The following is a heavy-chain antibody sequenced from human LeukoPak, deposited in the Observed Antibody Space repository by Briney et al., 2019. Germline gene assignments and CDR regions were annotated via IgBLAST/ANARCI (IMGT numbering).Heavy chain of an antibody. CDR1: GFTFSSYS. D-gene: IGHD3-22*01. J-gene: IGHJ3*02. CDR3: ARASIHYYDSSRTEYGAFDI. Sequence: PGGSLRLSCAASGFTFSSYSMNWVRQAPGKGLEWVAFISGTSAYISYADSVKGRFTISRDNAKNSLYLQMDNLRAEDTAVYYCARASIHYYDSSRTEYGAFDIWGQGTMVTVSS. CDR2: ISGTSAYI. V-gene: IGHV3-21*01.